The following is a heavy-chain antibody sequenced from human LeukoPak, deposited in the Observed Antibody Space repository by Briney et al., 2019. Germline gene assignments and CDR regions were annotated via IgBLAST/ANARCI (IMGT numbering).Heavy chain of an antibody. CDR1: GYTFTSYY. CDR3: ARESPWELDLDY. D-gene: IGHD1-26*01. CDR2: INPSGGST. Sequence: ASVKVSCKAFGYTFTSYYMHWVRQAPGQGLEWMGIINPSGGSTSYAQKFQGRVTMTRDTSTSTVYMELSSLRSEDTAVYYCARESPWELDLDYWGQGTLVTVSS. V-gene: IGHV1-46*01. J-gene: IGHJ4*02.